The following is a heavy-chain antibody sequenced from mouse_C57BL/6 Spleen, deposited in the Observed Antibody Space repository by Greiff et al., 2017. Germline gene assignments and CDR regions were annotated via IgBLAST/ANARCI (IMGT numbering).Heavy chain of an antibody. J-gene: IGHJ3*01. D-gene: IGHD1-1*01. CDR3: AGGDYYGSITWFAY. V-gene: IGHV5-17*01. CDR1: GFTFSDYG. Sequence: EVKLVESGGGLVKPGGSLKLSCAASGFTFSDYGMHWVRQAPEKGLEWVAYISSGSSTIYYADTVKGRFTISRDNAKNTLFLQMTSLRSEDTAMYYCAGGDYYGSITWFAYWGQGTLVTVSA. CDR2: ISSGSSTI.